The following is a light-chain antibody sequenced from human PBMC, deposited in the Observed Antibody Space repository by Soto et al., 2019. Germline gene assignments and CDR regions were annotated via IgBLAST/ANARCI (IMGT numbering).Light chain of an antibody. V-gene: IGKV1-39*01. CDR1: QSISSY. Sequence: DIQMTQSPSSLSASVGDRVTITCRASQSISSYLNWYQQKPGKAPKLLIYGASTLQGGVPSRFSGSGSGTEFTLSISSLQPDDFATYYCQQYNEYSKTFGQGTKVDIK. CDR2: GAS. J-gene: IGKJ1*01. CDR3: QQYNEYSKT.